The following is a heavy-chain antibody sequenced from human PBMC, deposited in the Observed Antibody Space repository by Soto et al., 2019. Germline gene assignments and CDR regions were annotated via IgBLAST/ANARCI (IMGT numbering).Heavy chain of an antibody. CDR2: ISYSGST. Sequence: PSETLSLTCTVSGGSISTYYWTWIRQPPGKGLEWIGHISYSGSTNYNPSLKSRLTISLNTSKKHFSLKLSSVTAADTAVYYCARGTRATQYYYYFYGMDVWGQGTTVTVSS. CDR3: ARGTRATQYYYYFYGMDV. CDR1: GGSISTYY. J-gene: IGHJ6*02. V-gene: IGHV4-59*01.